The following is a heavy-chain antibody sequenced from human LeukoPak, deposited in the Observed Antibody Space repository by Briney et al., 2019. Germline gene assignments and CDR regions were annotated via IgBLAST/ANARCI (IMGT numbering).Heavy chain of an antibody. D-gene: IGHD2-2*01. J-gene: IGHJ6*02. CDR1: GFSLSNYW. Sequence: GGSLRLSCAASGFSLSNYWMNWVRQAPGKGLEWVANIKQDGSEKNYADSVKVRFTISRDNAKNSLYLQMNSLRAEDTALYYCAKDRSTSRYYYYGMDVWGQGTTVTVSS. CDR2: IKQDGSEK. CDR3: AKDRSTSRYYYYGMDV. V-gene: IGHV3-7*03.